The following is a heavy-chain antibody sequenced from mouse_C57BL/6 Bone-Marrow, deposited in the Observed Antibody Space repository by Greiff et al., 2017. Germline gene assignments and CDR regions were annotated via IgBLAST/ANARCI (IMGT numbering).Heavy chain of an antibody. CDR2: ISNGGGST. CDR3: ARRIYGSSLYYAMDY. Sequence: DVKLVESGGGLVQPGGSLKLSCAASGFTFSDYYMYWVRQTPEKRLEWVAYISNGGGSTYYPDTVKGRFTISRDNAKNTLYLQMSRLKSEDTAMYYCARRIYGSSLYYAMDYWGQGTSVTVSS. CDR1: GFTFSDYY. D-gene: IGHD1-1*01. J-gene: IGHJ4*01. V-gene: IGHV5-12*01.